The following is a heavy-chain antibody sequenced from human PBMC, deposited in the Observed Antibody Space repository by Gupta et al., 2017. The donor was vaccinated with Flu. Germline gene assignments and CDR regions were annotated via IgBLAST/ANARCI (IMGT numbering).Heavy chain of an antibody. Sequence: EVQLLESGGDLVQPGGSLRLSCAASGFPLRSYAMTWVRQAPGKGVEWVASITGRSATTYYTDSVKGRFTVSRDHSLNTLYLEMNTLRAEDTALYFCAKDVGDGGDCCPFDHWGQGTLVSVSS. CDR1: GFPLRSYA. CDR3: AKDVGDGGDCCPFDH. J-gene: IGHJ4*02. V-gene: IGHV3-23*01. D-gene: IGHD2-21*02. CDR2: ITGRSATT.